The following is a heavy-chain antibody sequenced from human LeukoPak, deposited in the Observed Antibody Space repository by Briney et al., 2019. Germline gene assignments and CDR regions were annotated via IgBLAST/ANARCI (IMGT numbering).Heavy chain of an antibody. Sequence: VASVKVSCKASGYTFTSYAMHWVRQAPGQRLEWMGWINAGNGNTKYSQKFQGRVTITRDTSASTAYMELRSLRSEDTAVYYCARDGSMVRGVIIGATNHIDAFDIWGQGTMVTVSS. CDR1: GYTFTSYA. D-gene: IGHD3-10*01. J-gene: IGHJ3*02. CDR3: ARDGSMVRGVIIGATNHIDAFDI. V-gene: IGHV1-3*01. CDR2: INAGNGNT.